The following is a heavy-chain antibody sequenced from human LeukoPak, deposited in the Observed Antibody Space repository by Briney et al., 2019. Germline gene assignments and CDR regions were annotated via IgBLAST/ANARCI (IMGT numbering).Heavy chain of an antibody. V-gene: IGHV3-30-3*01. D-gene: IGHD6-19*01. Sequence: GRSLRLSCAASGFTFSSYAMHWVRQAPGKGLEWVAVISSDGSNKYYADSVKGRFTISRDNSKNTLNLQMTSLRAEDTAVYYCARVSEDYSSGWYEEYFQYWGQGTLVIVSS. CDR3: ARVSEDYSSGWYEEYFQY. J-gene: IGHJ1*01. CDR1: GFTFSSYA. CDR2: ISSDGSNK.